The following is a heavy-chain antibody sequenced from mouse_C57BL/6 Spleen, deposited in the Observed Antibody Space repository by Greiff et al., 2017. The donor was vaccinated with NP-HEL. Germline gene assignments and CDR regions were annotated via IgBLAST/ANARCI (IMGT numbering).Heavy chain of an antibody. V-gene: IGHV1-26*01. CDR1: GYTFTDYY. CDR3: AMGTGFPFAY. Sequence: EVQLQQSGPELVKPGASVKISCKASGYTFTDYYMNWVKQSHGKSLEWIGDINPNNGGTSYNQKFKGKATLTVDKSSSTAYMELRSLTSEDSAVYYCAMGTGFPFAYWGQGTLVTVSA. CDR2: INPNNGGT. D-gene: IGHD4-1*01. J-gene: IGHJ3*01.